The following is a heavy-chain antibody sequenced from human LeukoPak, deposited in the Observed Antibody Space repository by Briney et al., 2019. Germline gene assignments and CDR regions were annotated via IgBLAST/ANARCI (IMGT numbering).Heavy chain of an antibody. Sequence: PSETLSLTCAVYGGSFSGYYWSWIRQPPGKGLEWIGEINHSGSTNYNPSLKSRVTISVDTSKNQFSLKLNSVTAADTAVYYCARVLDYYGSGTRDFDYWGQGILVTVSS. CDR1: GGSFSGYY. CDR3: ARVLDYYGSGTRDFDY. D-gene: IGHD3-10*01. J-gene: IGHJ4*02. V-gene: IGHV4-34*01. CDR2: INHSGST.